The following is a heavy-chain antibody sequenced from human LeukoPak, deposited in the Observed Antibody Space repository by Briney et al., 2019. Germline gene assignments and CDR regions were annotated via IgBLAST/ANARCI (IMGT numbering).Heavy chain of an antibody. D-gene: IGHD3-9*01. CDR3: ASDYDILTGYFY. J-gene: IGHJ4*02. CDR1: GFTVSSNY. V-gene: IGHV3-66*01. CDR2: IYSGGST. Sequence: GGSLRLSCAASGFTVSSNYMSWVRQAPGKGLEWVSVIYSGGSTYYADSVKGRFTISRDDSKNTLYLQMNSLRAEDTAVYYCASDYDILTGYFYWGQGTLVTVSS.